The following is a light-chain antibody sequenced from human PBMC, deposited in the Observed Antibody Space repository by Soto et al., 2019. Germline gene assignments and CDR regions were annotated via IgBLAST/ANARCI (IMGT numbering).Light chain of an antibody. CDR3: QQYNNWLYT. J-gene: IGKJ2*01. CDR1: QSVGRN. Sequence: EVVMTQSAVTLSVSPGERATLSCRASQSVGRNLAWYQEKPGQAPRLLVYGASTRATGIPARFSGSGSGTEFTLTITSLQSEDSAIYYCQQYNNWLYTFGQGTKLEIK. V-gene: IGKV3-15*01. CDR2: GAS.